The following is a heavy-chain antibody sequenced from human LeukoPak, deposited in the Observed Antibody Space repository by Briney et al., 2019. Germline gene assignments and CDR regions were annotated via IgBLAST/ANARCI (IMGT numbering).Heavy chain of an antibody. J-gene: IGHJ4*02. D-gene: IGHD3-3*01. V-gene: IGHV1-8*01. CDR1: GYTFTNYD. Sequence: ASVKVSCKASGYTFTNYDINWVRQATGQGLEWMGWMNPNSGNTGYAQKFQGRVTIARNTSTSTAYMELTSLRSEDTAVYYCARVNNDFWSGYYSFDYWGQGALVTVSS. CDR2: MNPNSGNT. CDR3: ARVNNDFWSGYYSFDY.